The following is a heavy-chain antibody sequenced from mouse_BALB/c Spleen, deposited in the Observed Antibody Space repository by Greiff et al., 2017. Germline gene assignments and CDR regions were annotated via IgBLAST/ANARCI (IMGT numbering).Heavy chain of an antibody. D-gene: IGHD1-1*01. Sequence: VQLKESGGGLVKPGGSLKLSCAASGFTFSSYAMSWVRQSPEKRLEWVAEISSGGSYTYYPDTVTGRFTISRDNAKNTLYLEMSSLRSEDTAMYYCARENYYGSSSWYFDVWGAGTTVTVSS. V-gene: IGHV5-9-4*01. J-gene: IGHJ1*01. CDR1: GFTFSSYA. CDR3: ARENYYGSSSWYFDV. CDR2: ISSGGSYT.